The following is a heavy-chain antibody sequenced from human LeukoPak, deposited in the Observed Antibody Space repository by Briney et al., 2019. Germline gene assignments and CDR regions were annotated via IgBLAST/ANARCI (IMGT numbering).Heavy chain of an antibody. CDR1: GFTFSTYN. V-gene: IGHV3-21*01. J-gene: IGHJ4*02. CDR3: ARGQPRIAVAGQTDY. CDR2: ISSSSSYI. Sequence: GGSLRLSCAASGFTFSTYNMHWVRQAPGKGLEWVSSISSSSSYIYYADSVKGRFTISRDNVKRSLFLQMHSLRAEDTAVYYCARGQPRIAVAGQTDYWGQGTLVTVSS. D-gene: IGHD6-19*01.